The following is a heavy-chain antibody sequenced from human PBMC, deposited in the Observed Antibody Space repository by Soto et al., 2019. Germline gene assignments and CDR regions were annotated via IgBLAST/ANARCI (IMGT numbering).Heavy chain of an antibody. Sequence: QVQLVESGGGVVQPGRSLRLSCVASGLTFSTYAMHWLRQAPGKGLERVAVISYDGTNKYYADSVKGRFTISRDNSKNTLYLQMNSLRAEDTALFYCARDGASYWGQGTPVIVSS. CDR3: ARDGASY. CDR1: GLTFSTYA. CDR2: ISYDGTNK. D-gene: IGHD3-16*01. V-gene: IGHV3-30*04. J-gene: IGHJ4*02.